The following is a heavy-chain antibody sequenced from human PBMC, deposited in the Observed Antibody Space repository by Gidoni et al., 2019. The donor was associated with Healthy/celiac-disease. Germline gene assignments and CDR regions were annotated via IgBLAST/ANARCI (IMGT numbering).Heavy chain of an antibody. J-gene: IGHJ4*02. D-gene: IGHD1-26*01. CDR3: ARDSRSGKVGATRAYYFDY. CDR2: INPSGGST. CDR1: GYTFTSYY. Sequence: QVQLVQSGAEVKKPGASVKVSCKASGYTFTSYYMHWVRQAPGQGLEGMGIINPSGGSTSYAQKFQGRVTMTRDTSTSTVYMELSSLRSEDTAVYYCARDSRSGKVGATRAYYFDYWGQGTLVTVSS. V-gene: IGHV1-46*01.